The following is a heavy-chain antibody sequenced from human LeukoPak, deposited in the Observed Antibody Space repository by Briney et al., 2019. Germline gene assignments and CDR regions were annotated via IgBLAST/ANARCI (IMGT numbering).Heavy chain of an antibody. D-gene: IGHD3-3*01. Sequence: ASVKVSCKASGGTFSSYAISWVRQAPGQGLEWMGRIIPILGIANYAQKFQGRVTITADKSTSTAYMELSSLRSEDTAVYYCATPFAVEGFDPWGQGTLVTVSS. CDR1: GGTFSSYA. J-gene: IGHJ5*02. CDR2: IIPILGIA. CDR3: ATPFAVEGFDP. V-gene: IGHV1-69*04.